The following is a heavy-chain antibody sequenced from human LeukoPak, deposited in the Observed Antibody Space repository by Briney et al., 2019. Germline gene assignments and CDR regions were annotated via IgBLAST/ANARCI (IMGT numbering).Heavy chain of an antibody. CDR2: INHGGST. CDR3: ARGGILTGTNWFDP. CDR1: GGSFSGHY. V-gene: IGHV4-34*01. J-gene: IGHJ5*02. D-gene: IGHD1-7*01. Sequence: SETLSLTCAVSGGSFSGHYWNWIRQPPGKGLEWIGEINHGGSTNYNPSLKSRVTISVDTSKNQFSLKLSSVTAADTAVYYCARGGILTGTNWFDPWGHGTLVTVSS.